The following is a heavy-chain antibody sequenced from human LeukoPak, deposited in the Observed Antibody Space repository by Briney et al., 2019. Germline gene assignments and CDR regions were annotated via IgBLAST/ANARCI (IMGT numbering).Heavy chain of an antibody. CDR1: GFPFRSYW. Sequence: PGGSRLLSCAASGFPFRSYWMSGFGQGPGKGVEGVANIKEDGSEKSYVDSVKGRFTISRDNAKNLLYLQMNSLRAEETAVYYCARVLVGALDYWGQGTLVTVSS. CDR3: ARVLVGALDY. J-gene: IGHJ4*02. V-gene: IGHV3-7*03. D-gene: IGHD1-26*01. CDR2: IKEDGSEK.